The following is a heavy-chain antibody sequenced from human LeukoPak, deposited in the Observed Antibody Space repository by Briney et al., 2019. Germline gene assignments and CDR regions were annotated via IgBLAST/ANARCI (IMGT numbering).Heavy chain of an antibody. V-gene: IGHV4-34*01. J-gene: IGHJ4*02. CDR3: ARVGYCSSTSCPDPFDY. CDR1: GGSFSGYY. D-gene: IGHD2-2*01. Sequence: SETLSLTCAVYGGSFSGYYWSWIRQPPGKGLEWIGEINHSGSTNYNPSLKSRVIISVDTSKNQFSLKLSSVTAADTAVYYCARVGYCSSTSCPDPFDYWGQGTLVTVSS. CDR2: INHSGST.